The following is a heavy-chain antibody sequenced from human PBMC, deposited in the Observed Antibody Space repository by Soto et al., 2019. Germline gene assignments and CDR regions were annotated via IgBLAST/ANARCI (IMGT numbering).Heavy chain of an antibody. CDR3: AREKNRITIFGVVIPRRKADAFDI. Sequence: ASVKVSCKASGYTFTSYGISWVRQAPGQGLEWMGWISAYNGNTNYAQKLQGRVTMTTDTSTSTAYMELRSLRSDDTAVYYCAREKNRITIFGVVIPRRKADAFDIWGQGTMVTVS. D-gene: IGHD3-3*01. CDR2: ISAYNGNT. J-gene: IGHJ3*02. CDR1: GYTFTSYG. V-gene: IGHV1-18*01.